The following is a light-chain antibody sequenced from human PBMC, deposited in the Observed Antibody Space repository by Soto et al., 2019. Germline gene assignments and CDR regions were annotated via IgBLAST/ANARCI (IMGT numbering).Light chain of an antibody. Sequence: QSALTQPASVSGSPGQSITISCTGTSSDVGGYNYVSWYQQLPGKAPKLMIYDVSDRPSGVSNRFSGSKSGNTASLTISGLHTEDEADYYCSSYASTTLYIYGTSPKDTVL. CDR2: DVS. CDR3: SSYASTTLYI. J-gene: IGLJ1*01. V-gene: IGLV2-14*01. CDR1: SSDVGGYNY.